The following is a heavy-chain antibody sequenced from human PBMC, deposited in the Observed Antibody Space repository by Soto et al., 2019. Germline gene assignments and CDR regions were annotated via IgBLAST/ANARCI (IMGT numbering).Heavy chain of an antibody. D-gene: IGHD1-26*01. CDR1: GFTFSVYT. CDR2: IFGSGGGI. V-gene: IGHV3-23*01. J-gene: IGHJ1*01. Sequence: PGGSLRLSCEASGFTFSVYTMNWVRQVPGKGLQWVSGIFGSGGGIQYADSVRGRFTVSRDNSKNTLYLQMDSLRAEDTAVYYCAKDLIAKTGIWEPFAPWRQGTEVTVSS. CDR3: AKDLIAKTGIWEPFAP.